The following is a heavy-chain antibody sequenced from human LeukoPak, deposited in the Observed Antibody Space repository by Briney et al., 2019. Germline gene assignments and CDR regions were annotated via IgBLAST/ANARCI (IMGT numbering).Heavy chain of an antibody. CDR2: ISYDGSNK. CDR1: GFTFSSYA. D-gene: IGHD2-21*02. J-gene: IGHJ4*02. CDR3: ARDGEPYCGGDCYFDYFDY. V-gene: IGHV3-30-3*01. Sequence: GGSLRLSCAASGFTFSSYAMHWVRQAPGKGLEWVAVISYDGSNKYNADSVKGRFTISRDNSKNTLYLQMNSLRAEDTAVYYCARDGEPYCGGDCYFDYFDYWGQGTLVTVSS.